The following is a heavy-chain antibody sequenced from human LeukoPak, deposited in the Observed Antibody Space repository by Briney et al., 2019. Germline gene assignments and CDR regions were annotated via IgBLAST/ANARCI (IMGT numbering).Heavy chain of an antibody. CDR1: GGTFSSYA. Sequence: SVKVSCKASGGTFSSYAISWVRQAPGQGLEWMGGIIPIFGTANYEQKFQGRVTITADESTSTAYMELSSLRSEDTAVYYCARVPLDGQQLVEGAAAYYYYYYYMDVWGKGTTVTVSS. CDR3: ARVPLDGQQLVEGAAAYYYYYYYMDV. CDR2: IIPIFGTA. D-gene: IGHD6-13*01. V-gene: IGHV1-69*13. J-gene: IGHJ6*03.